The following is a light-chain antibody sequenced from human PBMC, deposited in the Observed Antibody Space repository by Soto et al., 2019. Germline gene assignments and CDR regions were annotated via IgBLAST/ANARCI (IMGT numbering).Light chain of an antibody. V-gene: IGLV2-14*01. J-gene: IGLJ1*01. CDR2: DVS. Sequence: SVLPQPASVSVSPGQSITISCTGTSSDVGGYNYVSWYQQHPGKAPKIMIYDVSNRPSGVSNRFSGSKSGNTASLTISGLQAEDEADYYCSSYTSSSTGVFGNGTKVTVL. CDR3: SSYTSSSTGV. CDR1: SSDVGGYNY.